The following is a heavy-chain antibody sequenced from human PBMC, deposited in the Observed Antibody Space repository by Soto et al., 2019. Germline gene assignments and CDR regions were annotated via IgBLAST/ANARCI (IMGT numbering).Heavy chain of an antibody. J-gene: IGHJ4*02. CDR1: GFTFSSYG. CDR3: AKSMYNWNDGFFDY. Sequence: PGESLKISCAASGFTFSSYGMHWVRQAPGKGLEWVAIISYDGINKYYANSVKGRFTISRDNSKNTLYLQMNSLRAEDTAVYYCAKSMYNWNDGFFDYWGQGTLVTVSS. V-gene: IGHV3-30*18. CDR2: ISYDGINK. D-gene: IGHD1-1*01.